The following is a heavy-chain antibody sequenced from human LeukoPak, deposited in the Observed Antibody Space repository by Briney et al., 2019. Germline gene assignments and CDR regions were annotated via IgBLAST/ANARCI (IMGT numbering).Heavy chain of an antibody. J-gene: IGHJ4*02. Sequence: SETLSLTCTVSGDSISSSSYYWGWIRQPPGKGLEWIGSNYYSGSTYYNPSLKSRVTISVDTSKNQFSLKLSSVTAADTAVYYCASQTESYDSSGYLTDYWGQGTLVTVSS. CDR1: GDSISSSSYY. CDR3: ASQTESYDSSGYLTDY. D-gene: IGHD3-22*01. V-gene: IGHV4-39*01. CDR2: NYYSGST.